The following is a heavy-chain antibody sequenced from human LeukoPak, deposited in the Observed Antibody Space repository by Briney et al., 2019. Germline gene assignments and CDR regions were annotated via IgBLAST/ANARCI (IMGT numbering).Heavy chain of an antibody. CDR2: IWYDGTNE. CDR1: GFTFSTYG. D-gene: IGHD6-25*01. Sequence: GGSLRLSCAASGFTFSTYGMHWVRQAPGKGLEWVAVIWYDGTNEYYADSVKGRFTISRDNSKNTLYLQMNSLRAEDTAVYYCARDAAFYYYGMDVRGQGTTVTVSS. V-gene: IGHV3-33*01. J-gene: IGHJ6*02. CDR3: ARDAAFYYYGMDV.